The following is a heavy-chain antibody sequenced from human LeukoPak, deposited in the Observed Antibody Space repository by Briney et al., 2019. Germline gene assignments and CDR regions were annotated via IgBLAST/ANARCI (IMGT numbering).Heavy chain of an antibody. Sequence: ASVKVSCKASGYTFTSYYMHWVRQAPGQGLEWMGGIIPIFGTANYAQKFQGRVTITADESTSTAYMELSSLRSEDTAVYYCARGLPRSGYFTDYYYYGMDVWGQGTTVTVSS. D-gene: IGHD3-3*01. V-gene: IGHV1-69*13. CDR2: IIPIFGTA. CDR3: ARGLPRSGYFTDYYYYGMDV. CDR1: GYTFTSYY. J-gene: IGHJ6*02.